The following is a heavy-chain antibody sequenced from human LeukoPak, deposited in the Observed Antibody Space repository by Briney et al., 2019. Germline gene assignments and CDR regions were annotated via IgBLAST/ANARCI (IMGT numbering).Heavy chain of an antibody. Sequence: ASVKVSCKASGYTFTSHAMHWVRQAPGQRLEWMGWINAGNGNTKYSQKFQGRVTITRDTSASTAYMELSSLRSEDTAVYYCARVDSGSYYYYYMDVWGKGTTVTVSS. CDR3: ARVDSGSYYYYYMDV. CDR1: GYTFTSHA. V-gene: IGHV1-3*01. CDR2: INAGNGNT. D-gene: IGHD1-26*01. J-gene: IGHJ6*03.